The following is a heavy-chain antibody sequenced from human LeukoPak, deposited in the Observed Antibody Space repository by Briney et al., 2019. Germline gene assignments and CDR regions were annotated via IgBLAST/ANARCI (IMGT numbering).Heavy chain of an antibody. CDR1: GFTFSSYA. Sequence: PGGSLRLSCAASGFTFSSYAMHWVRQAPGKGLEWVAVISYDGSNKYYADSVKGRFTISRDNSKNTLYLQMNSLRAEDTAVYYCARSQRWFGELSIPFDYWGQGTLVTVSS. CDR2: ISYDGSNK. J-gene: IGHJ4*02. CDR3: ARSQRWFGELSIPFDY. V-gene: IGHV3-30-3*01. D-gene: IGHD3-10*01.